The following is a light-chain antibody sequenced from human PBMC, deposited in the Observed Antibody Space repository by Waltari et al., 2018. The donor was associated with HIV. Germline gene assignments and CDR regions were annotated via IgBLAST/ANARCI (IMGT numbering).Light chain of an antibody. CDR3: QXXGSSPRT. CDR2: GAS. V-gene: IGKV3-20*01. Sequence: EIVLTQSPGTLYLSPGERATLSCRASQSVSNSYLAWYQQKPGQAPRLLIYGASSRATGIPDRFSGSGSGTDFTLTISRLEPEDFAVYQCQXXGSSPRTFGQGTKVEIK. J-gene: IGKJ1*01. CDR1: QSVSNSY.